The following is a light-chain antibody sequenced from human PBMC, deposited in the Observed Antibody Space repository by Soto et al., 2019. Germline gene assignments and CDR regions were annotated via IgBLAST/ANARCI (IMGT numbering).Light chain of an antibody. CDR1: QDIGSR. J-gene: IGKJ3*01. V-gene: IGKV1-12*01. CDR3: QQGNSFPLT. Sequence: DIKMTQSPSSRSASVEDRVNISCRASQDIGSRLAWYQQKPGKAPKILIYAAASLHSGVPSRFSATFSGTDFTLTINSLQPEDLATYFCQQGNSFPLTVGPGTKVDSK. CDR2: AAA.